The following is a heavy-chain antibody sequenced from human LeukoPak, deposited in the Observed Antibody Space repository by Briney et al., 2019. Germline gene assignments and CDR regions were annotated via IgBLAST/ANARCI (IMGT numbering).Heavy chain of an antibody. J-gene: IGHJ3*02. CDR2: INHSGST. CDR3: ARDTDTYYDFWSGYVGGAFDI. V-gene: IGHV4-34*01. Sequence: PSETLSLTCAVYGGSFSGYYWSWIRQPPGKGLEWIGEINHSGSTNYNPSLKSRVTISVDTSKNQFSLKLSSVTAADTAVYYCARDTDTYYDFWSGYVGGAFDIWGQGTMVTVSS. D-gene: IGHD3-3*01. CDR1: GGSFSGYY.